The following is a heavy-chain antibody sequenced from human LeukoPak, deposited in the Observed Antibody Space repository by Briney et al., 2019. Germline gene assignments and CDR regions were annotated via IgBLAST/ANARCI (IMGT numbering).Heavy chain of an antibody. V-gene: IGHV3-33*06. J-gene: IGHJ4*02. CDR1: GFIFSNYG. D-gene: IGHD3-22*01. Sequence: QPWRSLRLSCAASGFIFSNYGFHWVRQAPGKGLEWVALIWSDGSKKYYTDSVKGRFTISSDDSKNTLFLQMNSLRAEDTAVYYCAKDSGPYTSGYYGHWGQGTLVTVSA. CDR3: AKDSGPYTSGYYGH. CDR2: IWSDGSKK.